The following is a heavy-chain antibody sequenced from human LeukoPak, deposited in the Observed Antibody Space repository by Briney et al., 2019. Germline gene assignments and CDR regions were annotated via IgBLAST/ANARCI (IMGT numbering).Heavy chain of an antibody. J-gene: IGHJ3*02. CDR3: ARSLRRDCDSTSCWAALDI. CDR1: GFSFSDYY. Sequence: GGSLRLSCAASGFSFSDYYTSWIRQAPGKGLEWVSYISGSTTYTKYADSVKGRFTIPRDNAKNSLYLQMNSLRAEDTAVYYCARSLRRDCDSTSCWAALDIWGQGTMVTVSS. D-gene: IGHD2-2*01. V-gene: IGHV3-11*03. CDR2: ISGSTTYT.